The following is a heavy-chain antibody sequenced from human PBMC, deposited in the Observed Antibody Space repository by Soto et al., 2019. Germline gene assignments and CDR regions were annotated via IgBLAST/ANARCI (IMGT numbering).Heavy chain of an antibody. V-gene: IGHV4-4*02. CDR1: GGSITSSNW. J-gene: IGHJ4*02. CDR2: IYPSGNV. Sequence: QVQLQESGPGLVKPSGTLSLTCAVSGGSITSSNWWSWVRPPPGKGLEWIGEIYPSGNVNYNPLLKSRVTITVDKAKNQFSLKMTSVTAADTAVYYCARVMGVASGGPLDSCGQGTQVTVSS. CDR3: ARVMGVASGGPLDS. D-gene: IGHD2-15*01.